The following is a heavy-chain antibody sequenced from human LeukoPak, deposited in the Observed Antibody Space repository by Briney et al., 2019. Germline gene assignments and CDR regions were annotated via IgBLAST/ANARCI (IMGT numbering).Heavy chain of an antibody. V-gene: IGHV3-48*01. J-gene: IGHJ4*02. D-gene: IGHD4-23*01. Sequence: PGGSLRLSCAASGFTFSSYSMNWVRQAPGKGLEWVSYIRTSDPTIYYVDSVKGRFTISRDDAKNSLYLQMNSLRVEDTAIYYCVRDHRWGFDYWGQGTLVTVSS. CDR2: IRTSDPTI. CDR3: VRDHRWGFDY. CDR1: GFTFSSYS.